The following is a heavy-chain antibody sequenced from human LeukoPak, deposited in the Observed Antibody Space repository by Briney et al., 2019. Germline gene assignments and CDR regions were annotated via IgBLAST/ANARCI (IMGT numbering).Heavy chain of an antibody. J-gene: IGHJ4*02. CDR1: GFTFSSYS. V-gene: IGHV3-21*01. Sequence: KPGGSLRLSCAASGFTFSSYSMNWVRQAPGKGLEWVSSISSSSSYIYYADSVKGRFTISRDNAKNSLYLQMNSLRAEDTAVYYCARVSEFSLYYDSSGPFWYWGQGTLVTVSS. D-gene: IGHD3-22*01. CDR2: ISSSSSYI. CDR3: ARVSEFSLYYDSSGPFWY.